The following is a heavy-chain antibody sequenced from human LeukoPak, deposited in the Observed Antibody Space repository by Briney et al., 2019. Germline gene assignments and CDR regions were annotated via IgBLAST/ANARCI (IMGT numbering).Heavy chain of an antibody. Sequence: GASVKVSCKASGYTFTDYYIHWVRQAPGQGLEWMGWINPHSGDTDYAQKFQGRVTMTRDTSISTAYMELSRLRSDDTAVYYCARGETGSGSYRYWGQGTLVTVSS. CDR1: GYTFTDYY. D-gene: IGHD3-10*01. CDR2: INPHSGDT. CDR3: ARGETGSGSYRY. J-gene: IGHJ4*02. V-gene: IGHV1-2*02.